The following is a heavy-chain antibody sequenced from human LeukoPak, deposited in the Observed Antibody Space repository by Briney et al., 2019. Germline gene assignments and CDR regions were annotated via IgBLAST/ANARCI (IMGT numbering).Heavy chain of an antibody. D-gene: IGHD6-13*01. J-gene: IGHJ4*02. Sequence: KPSETLSLTCTVSGGSISSYYWSWIRQPPGKGLEWIGFIYYTGSTNYNPSLESRVTMSVDRSNNQFSLKLSSVTAADTAVYYCARRVSSYYFDYWGQGTLVTVSS. CDR1: GGSISSYY. CDR3: ARRVSSYYFDY. V-gene: IGHV4-59*01. CDR2: IYYTGST.